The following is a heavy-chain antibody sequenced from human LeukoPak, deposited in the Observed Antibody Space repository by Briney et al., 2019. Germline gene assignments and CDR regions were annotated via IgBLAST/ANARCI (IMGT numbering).Heavy chain of an antibody. V-gene: IGHV1-18*01. CDR1: GYTFTSYA. Sequence: ASVKVSCKASGYTFTSYAISWVRQAPGQGLEWMGWISAYNGNTNYAQKFQGRVTVTTDTSTSTAYMELRSLRSDDTAVYYCARDRSSGSYYPNWFDSWGQGTLVTVS. CDR3: ARDRSSGSYYPNWFDS. J-gene: IGHJ5*01. CDR2: ISAYNGNT. D-gene: IGHD3-10*01.